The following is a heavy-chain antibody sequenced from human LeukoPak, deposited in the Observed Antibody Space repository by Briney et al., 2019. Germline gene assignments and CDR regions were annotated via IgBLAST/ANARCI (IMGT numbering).Heavy chain of an antibody. CDR3: ARVGNPLVTVFAWFDP. J-gene: IGHJ5*02. V-gene: IGHV4-39*07. CDR1: GGSMSINNYY. Sequence: SETLSLTCTVSGGSMSINNYYWAWIRQPPGKGLEWIGSIYYTGTTYYNPSLKNRVTISVDTSKNQFSLRLSSVTAADTAVYYCARVGNPLVTVFAWFDPWGQGTLVTVSS. CDR2: IYYTGTT. D-gene: IGHD3-3*01.